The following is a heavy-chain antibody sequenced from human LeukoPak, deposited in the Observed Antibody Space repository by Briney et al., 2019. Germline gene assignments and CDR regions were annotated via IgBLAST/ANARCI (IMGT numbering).Heavy chain of an antibody. CDR2: MSGIDGFV. J-gene: IGHJ6*02. CDR1: GFTFTDYT. V-gene: IGHV3-21*01. D-gene: IGHD4/OR15-4a*01. Sequence: PGGSLRLSCAASGFTFTDYTLNWVRQAPGKGLEWVSSMSGIDGFVHYADSVKGRFTISRDNARSSLFLQMTSLRAEDTAVYFCARDDYSDSPTYYNGMDVWGQGTAVTVSS. CDR3: ARDDYSDSPTYYNGMDV.